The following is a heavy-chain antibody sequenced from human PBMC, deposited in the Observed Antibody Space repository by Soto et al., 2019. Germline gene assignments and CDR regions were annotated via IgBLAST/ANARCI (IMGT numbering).Heavy chain of an antibody. V-gene: IGHV4-39*01. Sequence: QLQLQESGPGLVKPSETLSLTCTVSGDSITTSHYYWAWIRQPPGKGLEWIGSIYKSGNTYYNPSLKGRVSMSVDTSKNQFSLKLSSVTAADTAVYYCARPGYYDDSGYWRSPFDFWGQGTMVTVSS. CDR1: GDSITTSHYY. CDR3: ARPGYYDDSGYWRSPFDF. D-gene: IGHD3-22*01. J-gene: IGHJ3*01. CDR2: IYKSGNT.